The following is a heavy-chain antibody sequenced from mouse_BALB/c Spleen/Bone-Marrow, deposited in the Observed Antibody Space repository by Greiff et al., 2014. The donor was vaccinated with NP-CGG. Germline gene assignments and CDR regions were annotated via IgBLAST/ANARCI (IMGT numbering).Heavy chain of an antibody. J-gene: IGHJ2*01. CDR2: ISYSGST. Sequence: VQLKESGPGLVKPSQSLSLTCTVSGYSITSDYAWNWIRQFPENKLEWMGYISYSGSTSYNPSLKSRISITRDTSKNQFFLQLNSVTTEDTATYYCARGVPDYWGQGTTLTVSS. V-gene: IGHV3-2*02. CDR1: GYSITSDYA. CDR3: ARGVPDY.